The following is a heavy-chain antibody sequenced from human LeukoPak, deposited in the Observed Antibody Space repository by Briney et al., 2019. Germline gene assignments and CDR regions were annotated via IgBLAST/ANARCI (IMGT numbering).Heavy chain of an antibody. CDR1: GFTFSSYA. J-gene: IGHJ4*02. CDR3: ARKWFGELGFGNR. V-gene: IGHV3-30*14. Sequence: GRSLRLPCAASGFTFSSYAMHWVRQAPGKGLEWVAFIRYDGSDKHYADSVKGRFTISRDNSKNTLYLQMNSLRAEDAAVYYCARKWFGELGFGNRWGQGTLVTVSS. D-gene: IGHD3-10*01. CDR2: IRYDGSDK.